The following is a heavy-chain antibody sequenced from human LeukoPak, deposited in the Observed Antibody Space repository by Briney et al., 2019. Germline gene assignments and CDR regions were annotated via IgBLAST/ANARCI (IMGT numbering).Heavy chain of an antibody. V-gene: IGHV3-21*01. CDR2: ITRGSIYT. CDR3: ARDPYNGSYGDDYYYYMDV. J-gene: IGHJ6*03. D-gene: IGHD1-26*01. CDR1: GFTFSSYG. Sequence: GGTLRLSCAASGFTFSSYGMSWVRQAPGKGLEWVSSITRGSIYTFYADSVKGRFTISRDNAKNSLSLQMNSLRAEDTAVYYCARDPYNGSYGDDYYYYMDVWGKGTTVTISS.